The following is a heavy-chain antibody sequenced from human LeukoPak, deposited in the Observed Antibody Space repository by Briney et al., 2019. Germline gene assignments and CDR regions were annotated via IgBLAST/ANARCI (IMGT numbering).Heavy chain of an antibody. Sequence: SETLSLTCTVSGGSISSSSYYWGWIRQPPGKGLEWIGEINHSGSTNYNPSLKSRVTISVDTSKNQFSLKLSSVTAADTAVYYCAFRITMVRGETFDYWGQGTLVTVSS. CDR1: GGSISSSSYY. D-gene: IGHD3-10*01. CDR2: INHSGST. CDR3: AFRITMVRGETFDY. J-gene: IGHJ4*02. V-gene: IGHV4-39*07.